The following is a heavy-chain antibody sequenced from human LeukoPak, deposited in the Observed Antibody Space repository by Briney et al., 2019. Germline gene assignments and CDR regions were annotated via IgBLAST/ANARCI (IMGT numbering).Heavy chain of an antibody. J-gene: IGHJ4*02. Sequence: GGSLRLSCAASGFTFSSYGMHWVRQAPGKGLEWVAVISYDGSKKYYGDSVKGRFTISRDSSKNTLYLQMSSLRAEDTAVYYCARDSNSYGSGATIDYWGQGTLVTVSS. CDR2: ISYDGSKK. CDR1: GFTFSSYG. V-gene: IGHV3-30*03. CDR3: ARDSNSYGSGATIDY. D-gene: IGHD3-10*01.